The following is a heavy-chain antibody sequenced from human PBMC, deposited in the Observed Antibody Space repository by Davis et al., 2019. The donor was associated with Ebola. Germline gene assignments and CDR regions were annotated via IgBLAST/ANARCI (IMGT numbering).Heavy chain of an antibody. V-gene: IGHV4-59*01. J-gene: IGHJ4*02. CDR1: GGSFSGYY. CDR3: TSSLATFDY. Sequence: SETLSLTCAVYGGSFSGYYWSWLRHPPRKGLEWYGYIYYSGSTNYNPSLKSRVTISVDTSKNQFSLKLSSVTAADTAVYYCTSSLATFDYWGQGTLVTVSS. CDR2: IYYSGST.